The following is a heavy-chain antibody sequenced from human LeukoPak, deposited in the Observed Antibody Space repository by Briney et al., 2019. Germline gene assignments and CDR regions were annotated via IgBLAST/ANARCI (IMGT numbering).Heavy chain of an antibody. CDR2: ISGSGTTM. CDR3: GRDFGLTGTKRSFDI. D-gene: IGHD1-7*01. V-gene: IGHV3-11*01. J-gene: IGHJ3*02. Sequence: PGGSLRLSCAASGSTFSDYYMGWIRQAPGKGLEWLSYISGSGTTMYYADSVKGRFTISRDNAKNSLDLQMNSLRAEDTAVYYCGRDFGLTGTKRSFDIWGQGTMVTVSS. CDR1: GSTFSDYY.